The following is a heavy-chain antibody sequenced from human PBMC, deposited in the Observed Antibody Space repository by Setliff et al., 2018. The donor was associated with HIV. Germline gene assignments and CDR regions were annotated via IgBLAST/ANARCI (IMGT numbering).Heavy chain of an antibody. CDR2: IIPIYGTV. J-gene: IGHJ5*02. D-gene: IGHD3-9*01. CDR3: ATSPRGTYYDILTGLPRGYFDP. Sequence: SVKVSCKASGGTFSRLAISWVRQAPGQGLGWMGGIIPIYGTVNYAQKFQGRVTITADESTTTAYMELSSLRSEDTAVYYCATSPRGTYYDILTGLPRGYFDPWGQGTQVTVSS. V-gene: IGHV1-69*13. CDR1: GGTFSRLA.